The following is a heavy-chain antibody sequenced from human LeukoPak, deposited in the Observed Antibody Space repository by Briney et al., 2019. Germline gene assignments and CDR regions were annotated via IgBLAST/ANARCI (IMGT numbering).Heavy chain of an antibody. D-gene: IGHD3-10*01. CDR1: GFTFSTYG. V-gene: IGHV3-23*01. CDR3: ARVTYGSGTYGAFDY. Sequence: GGSLRLSCAASGFTFSTYGMSWVRQAPGKGLEWVSTISGSGDNTYYADSVKGRFTISRDNSKNTLYLQMNSLRAEDTAVYYCARVTYGSGTYGAFDYWGQGTLVTVSS. J-gene: IGHJ4*02. CDR2: ISGSGDNT.